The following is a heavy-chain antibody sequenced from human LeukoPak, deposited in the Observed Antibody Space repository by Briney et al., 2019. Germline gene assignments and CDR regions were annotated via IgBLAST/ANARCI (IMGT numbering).Heavy chain of an antibody. CDR1: GFTFSSHC. J-gene: IGHJ5*01. V-gene: IGHV3-33*01. CDR3: SADAA. Sequence: PGGSLRLSCAASGFTFSSHCMHWVRQAPAKGLEWVAVIWYDGSDKYYADSVKGRFTLSRDNSKNTLYLQMNSLIAEDTAVYYCSADAAWGHGTLVTVSS. CDR2: IWYDGSDK.